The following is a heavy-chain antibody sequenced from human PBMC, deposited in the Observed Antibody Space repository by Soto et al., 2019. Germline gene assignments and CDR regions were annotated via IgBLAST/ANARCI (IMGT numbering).Heavy chain of an antibody. CDR1: GFTFDDFA. V-gene: IGHV3-43D*04. CDR2: VNWDGDTT. J-gene: IGHJ6*02. D-gene: IGHD4-17*01. Sequence: GGSLRLSCAASGFTFDDFAMCWVRQVPGKGLEWISLVNWDGDTTFYADSVKGRFIISRDNSKNSVYLQMNSLRSEDSAMYYCAKGATVTTHYQYYGMDVWGQGTTVTVSS. CDR3: AKGATVTTHYQYYGMDV.